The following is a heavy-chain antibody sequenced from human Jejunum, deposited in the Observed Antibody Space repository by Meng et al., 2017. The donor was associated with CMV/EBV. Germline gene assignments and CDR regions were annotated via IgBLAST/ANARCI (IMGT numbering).Heavy chain of an antibody. D-gene: IGHD3-3*02. CDR1: GFTFSTSE. Sequence: CEASGFTFSTSEMNWVRQAPGKGLELVSYITGDGNTIYYADSVKGRFTISRDNAKSSLYLQMNSLRAEDTAVYYCVRLDLAAFYSWGQGTLVTVSS. CDR2: ITGDGNTI. CDR3: VRLDLAAFYS. J-gene: IGHJ5*02. V-gene: IGHV3-48*03.